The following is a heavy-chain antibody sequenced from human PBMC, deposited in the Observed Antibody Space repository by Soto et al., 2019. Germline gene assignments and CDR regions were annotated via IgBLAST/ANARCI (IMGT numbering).Heavy chain of an antibody. V-gene: IGHV4-31*03. CDR2: IYYSGST. J-gene: IGHJ6*01. Sequence: PSETLSLTCTVSGGSISSGGYYWSWIRQHSGKGLEWIGYIYYSGSTYYNPSLKSRVTISVDTSKNQFSLKLSSVTAADTAVYYCAREGPGPFDYDCGSGYYTRHSGMDVWGQGTTVTVAS. CDR1: GGSISSGGYY. CDR3: AREGPGPFDYDCGSGYYTRHSGMDV. D-gene: IGHD3-3*01.